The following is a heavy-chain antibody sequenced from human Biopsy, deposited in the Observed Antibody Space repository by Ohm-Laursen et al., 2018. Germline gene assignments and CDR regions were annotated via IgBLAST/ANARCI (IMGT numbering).Heavy chain of an antibody. Sequence: SVKVSCKASGGTFSNYAITWVRQAPGQGLEWMGGIITFFATVKYAQKFQGRLTISADRSTDTAYMELSSLRSEDTAVYYCAPQTPRDPDILTGAYHYDMAVWGQGTTVTVSS. V-gene: IGHV1-69*06. CDR1: GGTFSNYA. CDR3: APQTPRDPDILTGAYHYDMAV. D-gene: IGHD3-9*01. J-gene: IGHJ6*02. CDR2: IITFFATV.